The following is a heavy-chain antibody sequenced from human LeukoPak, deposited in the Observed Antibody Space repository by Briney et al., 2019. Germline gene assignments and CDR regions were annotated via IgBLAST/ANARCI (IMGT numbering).Heavy chain of an antibody. CDR3: AGYNCSSTTCYTGGFDY. CDR2: IGTAGDT. J-gene: IGHJ4*02. D-gene: IGHD2-2*02. Sequence: GGSLRLSCAASGFTFSSYDMHWVRQATGKGLEWVSAIGTAGDTYYADSVKGRFTISRDKSKNTLYLQMNSLRAEDTAVYYCAGYNCSSTTCYTGGFDYWGQGTLVTVSS. V-gene: IGHV3-13*01. CDR1: GFTFSSYD.